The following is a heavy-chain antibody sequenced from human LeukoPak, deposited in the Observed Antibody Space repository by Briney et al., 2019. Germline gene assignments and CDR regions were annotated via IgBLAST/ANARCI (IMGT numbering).Heavy chain of an antibody. V-gene: IGHV1-69*13. J-gene: IGHJ4*02. CDR3: ARVLSAGWFGEPTHLYDY. CDR1: GGTLSSYA. CDR2: VIPIFGTA. Sequence: ASLKVSSKESGGTLSSYALSWVRQAPGQRPWWVGGVIPIFGTANYAQKFQGRVTITADESTSTAYMELSSLRSEDTAVYYCARVLSAGWFGEPTHLYDYWGQGTLVTVSS. D-gene: IGHD3-10*01.